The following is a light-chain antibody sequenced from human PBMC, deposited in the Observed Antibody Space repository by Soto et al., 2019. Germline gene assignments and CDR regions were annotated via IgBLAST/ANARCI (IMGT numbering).Light chain of an antibody. J-gene: IGLJ2*01. Sequence: QTVVTQEPSFSVSPGGTVTLTCGLSSGSVSTSYYPSWYQQTPGQAPRTLIYSTNTRSSGVPDRFSGSILGNKAALTITGDQADVESDYYCVLYMGSGIWVFGGGTKLTVL. CDR2: STN. V-gene: IGLV8-61*01. CDR3: VLYMGSGIWV. CDR1: SGSVSTSYY.